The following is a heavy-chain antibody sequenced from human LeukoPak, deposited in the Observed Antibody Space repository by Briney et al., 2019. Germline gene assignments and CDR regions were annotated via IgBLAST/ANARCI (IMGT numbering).Heavy chain of an antibody. J-gene: IGHJ6*03. Sequence: PSETLSLTCTVSGVSISSSSYFWGWIRQPPGKGLEWIGSIYYSGSTYYNPSLRSLATISVNTSKNQFSLMLSSVPAAPTAVYYCARDFSGYDLFSPRPYYYYYYMDVGSKGTTVTAPS. CDR3: ARDFSGYDLFSPRPYYYYYYMDV. D-gene: IGHD5-12*01. V-gene: IGHV4-39*07. CDR1: GVSISSSSYF. CDR2: IYYSGST.